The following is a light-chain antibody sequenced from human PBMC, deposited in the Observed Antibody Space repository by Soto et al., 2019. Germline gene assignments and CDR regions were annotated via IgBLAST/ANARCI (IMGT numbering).Light chain of an antibody. CDR2: DVV. Sequence: QAAPTQPAPRSGAPGQAITISCTGTRSDVGGFNSVSWYQLRPGTAPKLILYDVVDRPSGVSYRFSGSKSGNTASLTISGLQAADEADYFCSSYTSTMTNVFGSGTKVTVL. V-gene: IGLV2-14*03. CDR3: SSYTSTMTNV. J-gene: IGLJ1*01. CDR1: RSDVGGFNS.